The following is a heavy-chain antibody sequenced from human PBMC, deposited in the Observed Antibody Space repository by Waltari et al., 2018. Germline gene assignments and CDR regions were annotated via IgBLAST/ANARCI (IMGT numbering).Heavy chain of an antibody. Sequence: QVQLVQSGAEVKKPGASVKVSCKASGYTFTSYYMHWVRQAPGQGLEWMGIIIPGGGSTSYEQKFQGRVTMTRDTSTSTVYMELSSLRSEDTAVYYCARDRIAVAGHGENWFDPWGQGTLVTVSS. V-gene: IGHV1-46*01. J-gene: IGHJ5*02. CDR1: GYTFTSYY. D-gene: IGHD6-19*01. CDR2: IIPGGGST. CDR3: ARDRIAVAGHGENWFDP.